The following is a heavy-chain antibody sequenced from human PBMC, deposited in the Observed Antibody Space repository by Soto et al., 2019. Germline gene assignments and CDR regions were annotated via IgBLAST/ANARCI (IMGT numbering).Heavy chain of an antibody. CDR3: ARPNLILLCFLDY. CDR1: GFTFRNYA. Sequence: DVQLLDSGGGLVQPGGSLRLSCAASGFTFRNYAMSWVRQAPGQGLEWISSISSSGDTTYYADSVQGRFTISRDNSQNTVYLQMNSLRAEDTAVYYCARPNLILLCFLDYWGQGTLVTVSS. CDR2: ISSSGDTT. D-gene: IGHD2-21*01. J-gene: IGHJ4*02. V-gene: IGHV3-23*01.